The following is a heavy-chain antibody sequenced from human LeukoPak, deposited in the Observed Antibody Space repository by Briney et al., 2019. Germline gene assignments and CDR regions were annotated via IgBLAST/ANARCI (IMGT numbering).Heavy chain of an antibody. CDR3: ARNDSSGYFDY. D-gene: IGHD3-22*01. CDR1: DYSISSGNY. J-gene: IGHJ4*02. CDR2: VYHSGST. Sequence: SETLSLTCAVSDYSISSGNYWGWIRQPPGKGLEWIGSVYHSGSTHYSPSLKSRVTIAVDTSKNQFSLKLSSVTAADTAVYYCARNDSSGYFDYWGQGALVTVSS. V-gene: IGHV4-38-2*01.